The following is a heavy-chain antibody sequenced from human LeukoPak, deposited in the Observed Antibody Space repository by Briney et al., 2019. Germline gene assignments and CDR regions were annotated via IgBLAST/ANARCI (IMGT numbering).Heavy chain of an antibody. CDR1: GGTFSSYA. V-gene: IGHV1-69*05. J-gene: IGHJ4*02. Sequence: GASVKVSCKASGGTFSSYAISWVRQAPGQGLEWMGGIIPIFGTANYAQKFQGRVTITTDESTSTAYMELSSLRSEDTAVYYCARDQDDFWSVGFDYWGQGTLVTVSS. CDR2: IIPIFGTA. CDR3: ARDQDDFWSVGFDY. D-gene: IGHD3-3*01.